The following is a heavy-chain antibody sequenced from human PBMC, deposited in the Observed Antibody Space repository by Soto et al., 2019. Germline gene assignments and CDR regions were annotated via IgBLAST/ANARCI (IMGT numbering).Heavy chain of an antibody. J-gene: IGHJ4*02. CDR1: GFTFSSYA. CDR3: ARETHRVSTDLDY. V-gene: IGHV3-30-3*01. Sequence: PGGSLRLSCAASGFTFSSYAMHWVRQAPGKGLEWVAVISYDGSNKYYADSVKGRFTISRDNSKNTLYLQMNSLRAEDTAVYYCARETHRVSTDLDYWGQGTLVTVSS. CDR2: ISYDGSNK.